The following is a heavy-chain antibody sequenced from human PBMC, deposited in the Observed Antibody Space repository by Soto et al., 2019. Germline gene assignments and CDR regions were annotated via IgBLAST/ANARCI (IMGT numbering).Heavy chain of an antibody. D-gene: IGHD6-6*01. CDR1: GYTFTSYG. Sequence: GASVKVSCKASGYTFTSYGINWVRQAPGQGLEWMGGIIPIFGTANYAQKFQGRVTITADESTSTAYMELSSLRSEDTAVYYCARNHGSSARNFDYWGQGTLVTVSS. V-gene: IGHV1-69*13. CDR3: ARNHGSSARNFDY. J-gene: IGHJ4*02. CDR2: IIPIFGTA.